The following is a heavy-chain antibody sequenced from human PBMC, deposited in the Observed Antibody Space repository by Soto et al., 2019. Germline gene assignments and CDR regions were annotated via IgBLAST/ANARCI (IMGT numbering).Heavy chain of an antibody. CDR3: ASRPASRPSLDY. J-gene: IGHJ4*02. D-gene: IGHD2-2*01. CDR2: IFYNGKT. Sequence: QVQLQESGPGLVKASQTLSLTCNVSRGSIKRTEYYCSWIRQPPGTGLEWIGYIFYNGKTDYHSSLTIRVFISRETSKSRFSLKVRSVTAADTAVYYCASRPASRPSLDYWGQGILVTVSS. V-gene: IGHV4-30-4*01. CDR1: RGSIKRTEYY.